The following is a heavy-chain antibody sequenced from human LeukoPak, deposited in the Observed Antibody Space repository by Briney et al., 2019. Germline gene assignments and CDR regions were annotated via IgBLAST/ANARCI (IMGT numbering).Heavy chain of an antibody. J-gene: IGHJ5*02. CDR1: GFYISSYY. CDR2: IYYSGST. CDR3: ARGVGLQRGFSRWFDP. D-gene: IGHD2/OR15-2a*01. Sequence: SETLSLTCTGSGFYISSYYWGWIRQPPGKGLEWIGDIYYSGSTNYNPSLKSGVTISVDTSNNQFSLKLSSGTAADTALYYCARGVGLQRGFSRWFDPWGQGTLVTVSS. V-gene: IGHV4-59*01.